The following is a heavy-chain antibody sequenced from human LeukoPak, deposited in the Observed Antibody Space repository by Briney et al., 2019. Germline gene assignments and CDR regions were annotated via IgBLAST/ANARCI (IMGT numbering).Heavy chain of an antibody. CDR2: ISGSGGST. D-gene: IGHD3/OR15-3a*01. CDR3: AKAPQSRGLGTFDY. CDR1: GFTFSSYA. J-gene: IGHJ4*02. V-gene: IGHV3-23*01. Sequence: GSLRLSCAASGFTFSSYALSWVRQAPGKGLEWVSAISGSGGSTYYADSVKGRFTISRDNSKNTLYLQMNSLRAEDTAVYYCAKAPQSRGLGTFDYWGQGTLVTVSS.